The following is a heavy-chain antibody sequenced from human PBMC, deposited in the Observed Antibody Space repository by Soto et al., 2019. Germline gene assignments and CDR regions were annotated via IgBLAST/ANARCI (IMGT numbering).Heavy chain of an antibody. Sequence: GGSLRLSCAASGFTFDDYAMHWVRQAPGKGLEWVSGISWNSGSIGYADSVKGRFTISRDNAKNSLYLQMNSLRAEDTALYYCAKVYCSSTSCYGWEPNYWFDPWGQGTLVTVSS. V-gene: IGHV3-9*01. CDR2: ISWNSGSI. D-gene: IGHD2-2*01. J-gene: IGHJ5*02. CDR3: AKVYCSSTSCYGWEPNYWFDP. CDR1: GFTFDDYA.